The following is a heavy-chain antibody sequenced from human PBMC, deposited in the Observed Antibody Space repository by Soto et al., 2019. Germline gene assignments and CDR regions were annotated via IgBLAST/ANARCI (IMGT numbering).Heavy chain of an antibody. V-gene: IGHV3-23*01. D-gene: IGHD6-19*01. CDR2: ISGSGGST. J-gene: IGHJ4*02. CDR1: GFTFSSYA. CDR3: AKDRSIAVAGTFDY. Sequence: GGSLRLSCAASGFTFSSYAMSWVRQAPGKGLEWVSAISGSGGSTYYADSVKGRFTISRDNSKNTLYLQMNSLGAEDTAVYYCAKDRSIAVAGTFDYWGQGTLVTVSS.